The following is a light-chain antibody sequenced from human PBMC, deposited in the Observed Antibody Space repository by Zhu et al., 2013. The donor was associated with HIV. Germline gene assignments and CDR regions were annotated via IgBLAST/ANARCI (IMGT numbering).Light chain of an antibody. CDR3: QQFGGSPGLT. V-gene: IGKV3-20*01. J-gene: IGKJ4*01. CDR1: QSISSYY. Sequence: EIVLRQSPGTLSLSPGQRATLSCRASQSISSYYLAWYQQKPGQAPRLLIYRASTRATDIPDRFSGSGSGTDFTLTITRLEPEDFAVYYCQQFGGSPGLTFGGGTKIEIK. CDR2: RAS.